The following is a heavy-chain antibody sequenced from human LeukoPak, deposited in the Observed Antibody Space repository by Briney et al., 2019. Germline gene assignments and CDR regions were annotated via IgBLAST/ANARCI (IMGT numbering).Heavy chain of an antibody. CDR3: ARVGYYPDYYMDV. CDR2: IFHSGST. CDR1: GDSISLYY. V-gene: IGHV4-38-2*02. Sequence: SETLSLTCTVSGDSISLYYWSWIRQPPGKGVEWIGTIFHSGSTYSKPSLKSRVTISVDTSKNQFSLKLSSVTAADTAVYYCARVGYYPDYYMDVWGKGTTVTVSS. J-gene: IGHJ6*03. D-gene: IGHD2-21*01.